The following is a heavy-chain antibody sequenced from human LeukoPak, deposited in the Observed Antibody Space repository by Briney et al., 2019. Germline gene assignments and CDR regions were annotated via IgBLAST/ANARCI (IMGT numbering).Heavy chain of an antibody. D-gene: IGHD5-18*01. CDR2: IYSVGST. CDR1: GFTVSNNY. CDR3: ARWIPPGD. Sequence: PGGSLRLSCAASGFTVSNNYMSWVRQAPGKGLEWVSVIYSVGSTFYADSVKGRFTISRDSSTNTLYLQMNSLRVEDTAVYYCARWIPPGDWGQGILVTVSS. V-gene: IGHV3-66*01. J-gene: IGHJ4*02.